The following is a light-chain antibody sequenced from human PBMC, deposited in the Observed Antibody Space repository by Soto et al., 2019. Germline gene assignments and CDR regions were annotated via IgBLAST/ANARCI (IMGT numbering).Light chain of an antibody. CDR1: SSDDGGYNY. Sequence: QSALTQPASVSGSPGQSLSISCTGTSSDDGGYNYVSWYQHQPGKAPKLVIFDVSGRPSGISNRFSGSKSGNTASLTISGLRPEDEADYYCSSYTDFNLYGFGTGT. CDR3: SSYTDFNLYG. V-gene: IGLV2-14*03. J-gene: IGLJ1*01. CDR2: DVS.